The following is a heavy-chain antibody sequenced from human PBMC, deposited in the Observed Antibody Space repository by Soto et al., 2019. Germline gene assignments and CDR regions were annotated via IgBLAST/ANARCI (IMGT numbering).Heavy chain of an antibody. CDR2: ISGSGGST. D-gene: IGHD2-15*01. J-gene: IGHJ3*02. Sequence: PGGSLRLSCAASGFTFSSYAMSWFRQAPGKGLEWVSAISGSGGSTYYADSVKGRFTISRDNSKNTLYLQMNSLRAEDTAVYYCAKESGIVERVAQDAFARWGQRTTVPVAS. CDR1: GFTFSSYA. CDR3: AKESGIVERVAQDAFAR. V-gene: IGHV3-23*01.